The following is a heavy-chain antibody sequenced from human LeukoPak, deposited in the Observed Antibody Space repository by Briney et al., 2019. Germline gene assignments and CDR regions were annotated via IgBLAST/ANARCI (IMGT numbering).Heavy chain of an antibody. D-gene: IGHD5-18*01. CDR1: GFTFRSHG. CDR2: SSSSGSTI. Sequence: GGSLRLSCAASGFTFRSHGMNWVRQAPGKGLEWVSYSSSSGSTIYYADSVKGRFTIPRDNAKNSLYLQVNSLSAEDTAVYSCARSSLRGYTYGFDYWGQGTLVTVSS. CDR3: ARSSLRGYTYGFDY. J-gene: IGHJ4*02. V-gene: IGHV3-48*03.